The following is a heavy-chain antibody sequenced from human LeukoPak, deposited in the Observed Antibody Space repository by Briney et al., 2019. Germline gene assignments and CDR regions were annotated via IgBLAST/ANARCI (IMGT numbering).Heavy chain of an antibody. V-gene: IGHV3-23*01. CDR3: AKDNLAGFDSSSSFDY. D-gene: IGHD6-6*01. J-gene: IGHJ4*02. Sequence: LSGGSLRLSCAASGFTFSSYAMSWVRQAPGKGLEWVSGIIGNGGSTYYADSVKGRFTISRDNSKNTLYLQMNSLRAEDTAVYYCAKDNLAGFDSSSSFDYWGQGTLVTVSS. CDR2: IIGNGGST. CDR1: GFTFSSYA.